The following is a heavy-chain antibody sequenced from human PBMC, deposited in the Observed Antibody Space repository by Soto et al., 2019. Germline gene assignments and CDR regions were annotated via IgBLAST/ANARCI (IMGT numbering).Heavy chain of an antibody. J-gene: IGHJ6*02. CDR3: ARVMCGDCSAYYYYSMDV. Sequence: GGSLRLSCTASGFTFGTYTMSWVRQAPGKGLEWVSSIGTTSSYIYYADSVRGRFAISRDNAGDSLYLQMSSLRAEDTAVYYCARVMCGDCSAYYYYSMDVWGQGTTVTVSS. D-gene: IGHD2-21*02. V-gene: IGHV3-21*01. CDR1: GFTFGTYT. CDR2: IGTTSSYI.